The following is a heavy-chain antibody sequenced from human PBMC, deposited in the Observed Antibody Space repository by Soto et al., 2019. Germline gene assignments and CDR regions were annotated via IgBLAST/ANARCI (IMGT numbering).Heavy chain of an antibody. Sequence: GGSLRLACAASVFTFSSCTLNWVRRAPGKGLEWVATSSDRRTGNTHYSDSVRGRFTLSRDYSRNILFLQMDSLRADDTALYYCTTWLTAHFDYWGRGTQVTVSS. J-gene: IGHJ4*02. CDR3: TTWLTAHFDY. D-gene: IGHD2-21*02. V-gene: IGHV3-23*01. CDR2: SSDRRTGNT. CDR1: VFTFSSCT.